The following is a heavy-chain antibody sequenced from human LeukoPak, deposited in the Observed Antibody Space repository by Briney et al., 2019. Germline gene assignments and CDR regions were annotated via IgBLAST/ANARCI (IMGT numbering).Heavy chain of an antibody. V-gene: IGHV1-18*01. CDR1: GYTFTSYG. CDR2: ISAYNGNT. D-gene: IGHD3-10*01. J-gene: IGHJ5*02. CDR3: ATGSVGWFDP. Sequence: GASVKVSCKASGYTFTSYGISWVRQAPGQGLEWMGWISAYNGNTNYAQELQGRVTMTEDTSTDTAYMELSSLRSEDTAVYYCATGSVGWFDPWGQGTLVTVSS.